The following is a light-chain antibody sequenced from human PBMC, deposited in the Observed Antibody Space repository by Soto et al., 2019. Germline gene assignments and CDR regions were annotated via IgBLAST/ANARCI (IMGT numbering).Light chain of an antibody. CDR2: GAS. Sequence: EIVLTQSPGTLSLSPGERATLSCRASQTVSHNYLAWYQQRPGQAPRLLFYGASNRANGIPNRFSGGGSGTDFALIIDRLEPEDFAVYFCQQYASSPMLTFGGGTKVEIK. J-gene: IGKJ4*01. CDR3: QQYASSPMLT. CDR1: QTVSHNY. V-gene: IGKV3-20*01.